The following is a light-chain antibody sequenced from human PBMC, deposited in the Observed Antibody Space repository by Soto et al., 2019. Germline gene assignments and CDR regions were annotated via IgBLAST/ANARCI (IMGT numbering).Light chain of an antibody. J-gene: IGKJ2*01. Sequence: EIMMTQSPATQSVSPGERVTLACRASQSVNSKLAWYQKKPGQAPRLLIYDASTRATGIPARFSGSGSGTEFTLTISSLQSEDFAVYYCQQSNNWPPEYTFGQGTNLEIK. CDR3: QQSNNWPPEYT. CDR1: QSVNSK. V-gene: IGKV3D-15*01. CDR2: DAS.